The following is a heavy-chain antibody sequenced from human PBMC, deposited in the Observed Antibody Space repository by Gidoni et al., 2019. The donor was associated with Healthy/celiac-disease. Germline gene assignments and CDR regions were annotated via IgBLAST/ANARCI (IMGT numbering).Heavy chain of an antibody. CDR1: GFPFRSYA. CDR2: ISYDGSNK. D-gene: IGHD6-6*01. J-gene: IGHJ3*02. Sequence: QVQLVESGGGVVQPGRSLRLSCPASGFPFRSYAMHWVRQAPGKGLEWVAVISYDGSNKYYADSVKGRFTISRDNSKNTLYLQMNSLRAEDTAVYYCAREGRIAARPADAFDIWGQGTMVTVSS. V-gene: IGHV3-30-3*01. CDR3: AREGRIAARPADAFDI.